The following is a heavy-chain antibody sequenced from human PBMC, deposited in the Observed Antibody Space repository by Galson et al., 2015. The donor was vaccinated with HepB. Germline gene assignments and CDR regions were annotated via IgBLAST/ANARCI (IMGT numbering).Heavy chain of an antibody. D-gene: IGHD3-22*01. CDR3: ARAVGNYYGSTVYWPVDM. CDR1: GFIFSSYT. V-gene: IGHV3-48*01. J-gene: IGHJ3*02. CDR2: IGTSTSNM. Sequence: SLRLSCAASGFIFSSYTMNWVRQAPGKGLEWVSHIGTSTSNMYYADSVKGRFTISRDNVKNSLYLQMNGLRAEDTAVYYCARAVGNYYGSTVYWPVDMRGQGTRVTVS.